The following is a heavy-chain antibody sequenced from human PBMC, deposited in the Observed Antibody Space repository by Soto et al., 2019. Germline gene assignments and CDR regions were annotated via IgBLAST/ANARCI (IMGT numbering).Heavy chain of an antibody. D-gene: IGHD6-19*01. CDR2: IYYSGST. CDR1: GGSISSSSYY. J-gene: IGHJ5*02. V-gene: IGHV4-39*01. Sequence: KPSETLSLTCTVSGGSISSSSYYWGWIRQPPGKGLEWIGSIYYSGSTYYNPSLKSRVTISVDTSKNQFSLKLSSVAAADTAVYYCARPYSSGWPPHNWFDPWGQGTLVTVSS. CDR3: ARPYSSGWPPHNWFDP.